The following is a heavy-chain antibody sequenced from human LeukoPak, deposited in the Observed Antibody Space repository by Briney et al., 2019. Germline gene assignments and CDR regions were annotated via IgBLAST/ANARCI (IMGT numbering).Heavy chain of an antibody. J-gene: IGHJ4*02. CDR1: GFTFSSYA. V-gene: IGHV3-30-3*01. D-gene: IGHD3-10*01. CDR2: ISYDGSNK. Sequence: GRFLRLSCAASGFTFSSYAMHWVRQAPGKGLEWVAVISYDGSNKYYADSVKGRFTISRDNSKNTLYLQMNSLRAEDTAVYYCARDQRWFGELQYDYWGQGTLVTVSS. CDR3: ARDQRWFGELQYDY.